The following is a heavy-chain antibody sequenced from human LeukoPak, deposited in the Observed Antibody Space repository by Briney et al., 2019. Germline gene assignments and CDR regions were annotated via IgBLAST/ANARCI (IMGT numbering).Heavy chain of an antibody. Sequence: WASVKVSCKASGYTFTGYYMHWVRQAPGQGLEWMGWINPNSGGTNYAQKLQGRVTMTTDTSTSTAYMELRSLRSDDTAVYYCARDSREIVVVPAATPPHNWFDPWGQGTLVTVSS. J-gene: IGHJ5*02. V-gene: IGHV1-2*02. CDR3: ARDSREIVVVPAATPPHNWFDP. CDR2: INPNSGGT. CDR1: GYTFTGYY. D-gene: IGHD2-2*01.